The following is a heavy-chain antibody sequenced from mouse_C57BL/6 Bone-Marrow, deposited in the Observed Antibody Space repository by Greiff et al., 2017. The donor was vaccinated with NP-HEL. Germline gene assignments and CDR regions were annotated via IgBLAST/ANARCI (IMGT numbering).Heavy chain of an antibody. V-gene: IGHV1-55*01. D-gene: IGHD2-2*01. CDR3: ARSGYDEMDY. J-gene: IGHJ4*01. CDR2: IYPGSGST. Sequence: QVHVKQPGAELVKPGASVKMSCKASGYTFTSYWITWVKQRPGQGLEWIGDIYPGSGSTNYNEKFKSKATLTVDTSSSTAYMQLSSLTSEDSAVYYCARSGYDEMDYWGQGTSVTVSS. CDR1: GYTFTSYW.